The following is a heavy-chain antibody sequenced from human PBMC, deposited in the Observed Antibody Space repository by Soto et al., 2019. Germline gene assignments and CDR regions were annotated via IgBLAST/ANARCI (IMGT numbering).Heavy chain of an antibody. D-gene: IGHD1-7*01. CDR2: ISGGSGTS. V-gene: IGHV3-23*01. CDR1: GFPFSTNA. CDR3: ARDTLELLYYFDY. J-gene: IGHJ4*02. Sequence: EVQLSESGGVLVQPGGSLRLSCAASGFPFSTNAMSWVRQAPGKGLKWVAGISGGSGTSDYADSVRGRFAISRDNAKNTLYLQMNSLRAEDTAVYYCARDTLELLYYFDYWGQGTLVTVSS.